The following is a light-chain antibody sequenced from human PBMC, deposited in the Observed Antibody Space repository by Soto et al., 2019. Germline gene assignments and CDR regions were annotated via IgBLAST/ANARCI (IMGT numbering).Light chain of an antibody. CDR1: SSDVGGYNY. V-gene: IGLV2-14*01. CDR3: SSYTSSSPF. CDR2: DVS. J-gene: IGLJ1*01. Sequence: QSALTQPASVSGSPGQSITISCTGTSSDVGGYNYVSWYQQHPGKAPKLMIYDVSNRPSGVSNRLSGSKSGNTASLTISGLQAEDEADYYCSSYTSSSPFFGTGTKVTVL.